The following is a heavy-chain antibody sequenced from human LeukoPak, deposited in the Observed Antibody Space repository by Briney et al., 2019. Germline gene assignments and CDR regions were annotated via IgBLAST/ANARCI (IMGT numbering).Heavy chain of an antibody. Sequence: GGSLRLSCAASRLIFSSYWMHWVRQAPGKGLVWVSRINSDGSSTIYADSVKRRFTISRDYAKNTVYLQMNSLRVDDTAVHYCAGHYGSGRYHYYYMDVWGRGTTVTVSS. V-gene: IGHV3-74*01. D-gene: IGHD3-10*01. CDR2: INSDGSST. CDR3: AGHYGSGRYHYYYMDV. J-gene: IGHJ6*03. CDR1: RLIFSSYW.